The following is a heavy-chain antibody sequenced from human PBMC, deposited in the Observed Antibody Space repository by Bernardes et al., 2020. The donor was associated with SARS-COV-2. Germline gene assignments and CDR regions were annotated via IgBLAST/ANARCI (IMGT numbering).Heavy chain of an antibody. D-gene: IGHD5-12*01. V-gene: IGHV3-23*01. CDR2: ISGRGGFT. J-gene: IGHJ4*02. CDR3: VKVLGWVDGYEGHYFDD. Sequence: GGSLRLSCAASGFTFSGHAMSWVRQTPGKGLEWVSAISGRGGFTYYADSVKGRFTISRDNSKNMVYLQMNSLRAEDTAVYYCVKVLGWVDGYEGHYFDDWGQGPLVTVSS. CDR1: GFTFSGHA.